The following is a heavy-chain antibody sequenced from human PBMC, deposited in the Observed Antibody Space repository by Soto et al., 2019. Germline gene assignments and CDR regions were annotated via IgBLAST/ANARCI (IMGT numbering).Heavy chain of an antibody. J-gene: IGHJ4*02. Sequence: ASVKVSCKASGYTFTNYGISWVRQAPGQGLEWMGWISPYNGHTHYTQRFQGRVTMTTDTSTTTAFMELRSLSSDDTAVYYCAREDFGDKIDYWGQGTLVTVSS. V-gene: IGHV1-18*01. D-gene: IGHD3-10*01. CDR3: AREDFGDKIDY. CDR2: ISPYNGHT. CDR1: GYTFTNYG.